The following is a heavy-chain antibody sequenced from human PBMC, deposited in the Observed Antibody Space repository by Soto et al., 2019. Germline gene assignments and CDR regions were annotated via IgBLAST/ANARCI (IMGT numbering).Heavy chain of an antibody. D-gene: IGHD3-10*01. J-gene: IGHJ4*02. CDR2: MNPNSGNT. V-gene: IGHV1-8*01. CDR1: GYTFTSYD. CDR3: ARVSSAGFDY. Sequence: ASVTVSCKASGYTFTSYDINWVRQATGQGLEWMGWMNPNSGNTGYAQKFQGRVTMTRNTSIRTAYMELSSLRSADTAVYYCARVSSAGFDYWGQRTLVPVSS.